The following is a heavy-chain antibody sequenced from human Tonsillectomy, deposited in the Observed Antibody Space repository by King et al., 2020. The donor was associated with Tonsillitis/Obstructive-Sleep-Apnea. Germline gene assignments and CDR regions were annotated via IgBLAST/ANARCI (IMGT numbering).Heavy chain of an antibody. CDR1: GDSISSSRYF. Sequence: LQLQESGPGLVKPSATLSLTCTVSGDSISSSRYFWGWVRQPPGKGLEWIGNIYYTGSTYYTPSLKSRVTISVDTPKNQFSLNLRFVTAADTAVYYCAILLAVAGLDNCFDMWGQGTMVTVSS. D-gene: IGHD6-19*01. J-gene: IGHJ3*02. V-gene: IGHV4-39*01. CDR2: IYYTGST. CDR3: AILLAVAGLDNCFDM.